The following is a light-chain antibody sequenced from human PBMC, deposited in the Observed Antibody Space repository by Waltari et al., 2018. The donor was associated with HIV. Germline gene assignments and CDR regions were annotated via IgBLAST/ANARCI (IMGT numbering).Light chain of an antibody. J-gene: IGLJ3*02. Sequence: SYELTQPPSVSVSPGQTARITCPGDAFPNKYAYWYQLKSGQAPMLVIYEDSKRPSGIPERFSGTSSGTMATLTISGAQVEDEADYYCFSTDNVGDPCVFGGGTKVTVL. CDR2: EDS. CDR3: FSTDNVGDPCV. V-gene: IGLV3-10*01. CDR1: AFPNKY.